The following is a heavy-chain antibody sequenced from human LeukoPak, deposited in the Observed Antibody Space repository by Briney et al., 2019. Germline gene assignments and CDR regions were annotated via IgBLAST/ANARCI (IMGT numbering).Heavy chain of an antibody. CDR3: GGAPPFSSSWYSWTYYYYYGMDV. V-gene: IGHV4-34*01. D-gene: IGHD6-13*01. CDR2: INHSGST. J-gene: IGHJ6*02. Sequence: PSETLSLTCAVYGGSFSGYYWSWIRQPPGKGLEWIGEINHSGSTNYNPSLKSRVTISVDTSKNQFSLKLSSVTAADTAVYYCGGAPPFSSSWYSWTYYYYYGMDVWGQGTTVTVSS. CDR1: GGSFSGYY.